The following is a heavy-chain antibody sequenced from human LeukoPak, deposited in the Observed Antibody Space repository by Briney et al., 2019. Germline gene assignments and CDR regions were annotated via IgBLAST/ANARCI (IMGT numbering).Heavy chain of an antibody. CDR2: ISGSGGST. CDR3: AKDRGVRGFYDAFDI. Sequence: GGSLRLFCAASGFTFSSCAMSWVRQAPGKGLEWVSAISGSGGSTYYADSVKGRFTISRDNSKNTLYLQMNSLRAEDTAVYYCAKDRGVRGFYDAFDIWGQGTMVIVSS. D-gene: IGHD3-10*01. V-gene: IGHV3-23*01. J-gene: IGHJ3*02. CDR1: GFTFSSCA.